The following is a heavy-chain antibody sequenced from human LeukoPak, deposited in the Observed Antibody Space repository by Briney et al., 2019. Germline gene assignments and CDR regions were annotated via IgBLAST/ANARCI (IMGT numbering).Heavy chain of an antibody. CDR3: ANFVVVGYYYGSGTEYFQH. CDR2: IRYDGSNK. CDR1: GFTFSSYG. D-gene: IGHD3-10*01. J-gene: IGHJ1*01. V-gene: IGHV3-30*02. Sequence: GGSPRLSCAASGFTFSSYGMHWVRQAPGKGLEWVAFIRYDGSNKYYADSVKGRFTISRDNSKNTLYLQMNSLRAEDTAVYYCANFVVVGYYYGSGTEYFQHWGQGTLVTVSS.